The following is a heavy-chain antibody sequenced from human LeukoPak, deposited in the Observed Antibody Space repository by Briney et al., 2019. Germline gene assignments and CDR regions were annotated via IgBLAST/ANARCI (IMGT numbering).Heavy chain of an antibody. V-gene: IGHV3-23*01. D-gene: IGHD2-21*02. J-gene: IGHJ4*02. Sequence: PSGSLSLSCAASGFTFSSYAWSWVRQPPGKGLEWVWSISGSRGNSYYADPVKGRFTISRDNSKNTLYLQMNSLRADDTAVYYCASPPTVTAFDCWGQGTLVTV. CDR1: GFTFSSYA. CDR3: ASPPTVTAFDC. CDR2: ISGSRGNS.